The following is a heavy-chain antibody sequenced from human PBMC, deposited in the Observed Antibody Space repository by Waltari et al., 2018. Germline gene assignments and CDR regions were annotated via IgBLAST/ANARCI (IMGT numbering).Heavy chain of an antibody. CDR3: ARQEIIVEVTGDAFDI. J-gene: IGHJ3*02. CDR1: GGSCSGYY. D-gene: IGHD2-21*02. CDR2: ISHSGTT. V-gene: IGHV4-34*01. Sequence: QVQLQQWGAGLLKPSATLSLTCAVYGGSCSGYYWSWIRQPPGKGLELIGEISHSGTTNYNPSLKSRVTISLDTSKNQFSLKLSSVTAADTAVYYCARQEIIVEVTGDAFDIWGQGTMVTVSS.